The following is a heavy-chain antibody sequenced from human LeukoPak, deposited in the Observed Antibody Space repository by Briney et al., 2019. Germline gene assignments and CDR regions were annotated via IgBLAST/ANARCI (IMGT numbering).Heavy chain of an antibody. V-gene: IGHV4-30-2*01. CDR1: VNSISIGDYP. J-gene: IGHJ4*02. CDR2: IHQSGST. D-gene: IGHD3-16*01. Sequence: KPSQTLSLTCAITVNSISIGDYPWSWIRQPPGKGLEWIGYIHQSGSTYYNPSLKSRVTISVDTSKNQFSLKLSSVTAADTAVYYCARHRMFGVEYYFDHWGQGSPVTVSS. CDR3: ARHRMFGVEYYFDH.